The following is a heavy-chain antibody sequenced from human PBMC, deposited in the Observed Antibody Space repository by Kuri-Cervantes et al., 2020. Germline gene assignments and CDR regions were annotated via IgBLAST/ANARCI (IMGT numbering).Heavy chain of an antibody. CDR3: AKQARTGTIDY. J-gene: IGHJ4*02. CDR2: ISYDGSNK. CDR1: GFIFSSYS. Sequence: GESLKISCAASGFIFSSYSMNWVRQAPGKGLEWVAVISYDGSNKYYADSVKGRFTISRDNSKNTLYLQMNSLRAEDTAVYYCAKQARTGTIDYWGQGTLVTVSS. V-gene: IGHV3-30*18. D-gene: IGHD1-1*01.